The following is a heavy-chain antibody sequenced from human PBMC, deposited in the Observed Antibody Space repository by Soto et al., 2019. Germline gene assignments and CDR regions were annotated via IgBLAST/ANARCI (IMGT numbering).Heavy chain of an antibody. CDR3: ARDRIIGLGDYPRDYYYGMDV. D-gene: IGHD4-17*01. V-gene: IGHV4-31*03. CDR2: IYYSGST. J-gene: IGHJ6*02. CDR1: GGSISSGGYY. Sequence: SETLSLTCTVSGGSISSGGYYWSWIRQHPGKGLEWIGYIYYSGSTYYNPPLKSRVTISVDTSKNQFSLKLSSVTAADTAVYYCARDRIIGLGDYPRDYYYGMDVWGQGTTVTVSS.